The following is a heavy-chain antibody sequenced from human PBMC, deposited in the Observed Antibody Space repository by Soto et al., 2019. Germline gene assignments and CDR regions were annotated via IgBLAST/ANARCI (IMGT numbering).Heavy chain of an antibody. D-gene: IGHD3-10*01. CDR3: ASVRSEGSGLYYYYHYYMDV. Sequence: SETLSLTCTVSGGSISSYYWSWIRQPPGKGLEWIGYIYYSGSTNYNPSLKSRVTISVDTSKNQFSLKLSSVTAADTAVYYCASVRSEGSGLYYYYHYYMDVWGKGTTVTVSS. V-gene: IGHV4-59*01. J-gene: IGHJ6*03. CDR2: IYYSGST. CDR1: GGSISSYY.